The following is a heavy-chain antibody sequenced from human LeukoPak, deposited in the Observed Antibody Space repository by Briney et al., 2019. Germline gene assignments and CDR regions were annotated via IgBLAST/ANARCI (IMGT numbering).Heavy chain of an antibody. J-gene: IGHJ4*02. CDR3: ARSLDSLVVDY. Sequence: PSETLSLTCTVSGGSISSGGYYWSWIRQHPGKGLEWIGYIYYSGSTYYNPSLKSRVTISVDTSKNQFSLKLSSVTAADTAVYYCARSLDSLVVDYWGQGTLVTVSS. CDR1: GGSISSGGYY. V-gene: IGHV4-31*03. CDR2: IYYSGST. D-gene: IGHD2-2*01.